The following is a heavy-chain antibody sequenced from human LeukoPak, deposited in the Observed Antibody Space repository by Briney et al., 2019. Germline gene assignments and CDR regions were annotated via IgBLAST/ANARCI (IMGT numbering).Heavy chain of an antibody. J-gene: IGHJ2*01. CDR1: GFTFSTHG. CDR3: AKVGRGYPTSWWYFDV. V-gene: IGHV3-30*18. Sequence: GGSLRLSCGASGFTFSTHGMHWVRQAPGKGLEWAAVISYDGKTEYYADSVRGRFTISRDNSKNTVYLQVNSLRAEDTAVYYCAKVGRGYPTSWWYFDVWGRGTLVTVSS. D-gene: IGHD1-26*01. CDR2: ISYDGKTE.